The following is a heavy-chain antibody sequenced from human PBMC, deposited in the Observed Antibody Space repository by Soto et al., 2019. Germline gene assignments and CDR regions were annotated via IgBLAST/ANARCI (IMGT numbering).Heavy chain of an antibody. CDR2: INHSGST. CDR1: GGSFSGYY. D-gene: IGHD3-10*01. V-gene: IGHV4-34*01. Sequence: QVRLQQWGAGLLKPSETLSLTCAVYGGSFSGYYWTWIRQPPGKGLEWIGEINHSGSTNYNPSLKSRGTNTGDTAKDPFSLELGPLDPAGHAVEYCAKSPRGVTDWGQGNLVTVSS. J-gene: IGHJ4*01. CDR3: AKSPRGVTD.